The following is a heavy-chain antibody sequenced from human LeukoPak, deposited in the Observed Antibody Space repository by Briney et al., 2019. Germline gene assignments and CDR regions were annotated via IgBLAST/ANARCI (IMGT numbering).Heavy chain of an antibody. CDR2: ISGGIDST. CDR3: AKYVLGYGGVIGKTEH. CDR1: GFTFSGVM. Sequence: GGSLRHSCVEPGFTFSGVMMCLGRDAPVKGLEWVTGISGGIDSTYYADSVRGRFTISRDTSKNTRYLQMSRLRAEDTAVYYCAKYVLGYGGVIGKTEHWGQGTQVSVSS. D-gene: IGHD3-16*02. J-gene: IGHJ4*02. V-gene: IGHV3-23*01.